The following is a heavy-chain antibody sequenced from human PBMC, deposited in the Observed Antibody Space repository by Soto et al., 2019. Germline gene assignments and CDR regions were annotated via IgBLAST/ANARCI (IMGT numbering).Heavy chain of an antibody. CDR3: ATGRTIFGVVISFEYYYGFDV. CDR1: GLIFSNSA. CDR2: ISGSGSST. Sequence: EVQLLESGGGLVQPGGSLRLSYAASGLIFSNSAMSWVRQPPGKGLEWVSAISGSGSSTYYADSVKGRFTFSRDNSKNTLYLQVIGLRAEDTAVYYCATGRTIFGVVISFEYYYGFDVWGQGTTVTVSS. J-gene: IGHJ6*02. V-gene: IGHV3-23*01. D-gene: IGHD3-3*01.